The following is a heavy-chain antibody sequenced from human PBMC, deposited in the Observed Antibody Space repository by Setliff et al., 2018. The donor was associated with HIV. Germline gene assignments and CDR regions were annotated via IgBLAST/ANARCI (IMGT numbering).Heavy chain of an antibody. Sequence: PGGSLRLSCVASGFTFSDNGMVWVRQAPGKGPEWVANIKTDGSEKFYVDSVKGRFTIPRDNAKNTLYLQMNSLRAKDAAVYYCAKAFGYCSGGSCPVLMDVWGKGTTVTVSS. V-gene: IGHV3-7*01. CDR1: GFTFSDNG. J-gene: IGHJ6*03. CDR3: AKAFGYCSGGSCPVLMDV. CDR2: IKTDGSEK. D-gene: IGHD2-15*01.